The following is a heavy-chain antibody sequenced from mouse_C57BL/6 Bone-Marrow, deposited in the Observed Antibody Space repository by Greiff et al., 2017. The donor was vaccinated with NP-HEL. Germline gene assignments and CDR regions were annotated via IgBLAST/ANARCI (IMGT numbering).Heavy chain of an antibody. CDR3: ARGGEIYYGNYDWFAY. Sequence: VNLVESGAELVKPGASVKISCKASGYAFSSYWMNWVKQRPGKGLEWIGQIYPGDGDTNYNGKFKGKATLTADKSSSTAYMQLSSLTSEDSAVYFCARGGEIYYGNYDWFAYWGQGTLVTVSA. D-gene: IGHD2-1*01. CDR1: GYAFSSYW. V-gene: IGHV1-80*01. CDR2: IYPGDGDT. J-gene: IGHJ3*01.